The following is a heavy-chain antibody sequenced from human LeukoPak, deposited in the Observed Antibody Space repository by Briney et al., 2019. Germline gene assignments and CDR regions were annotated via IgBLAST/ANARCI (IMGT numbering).Heavy chain of an antibody. CDR3: ARDKSSGYYYFDY. Sequence: GGSLRLSCAASGFTFSSYAMSWVRQAPGKGLEWVSAISGSGGSTYYADSVKGRFTISRDNSKNTLYLQMNSLRAEDTALYYCARDKSSGYYYFDYWGQGTLVTVSS. CDR2: ISGSGGST. CDR1: GFTFSSYA. J-gene: IGHJ4*02. V-gene: IGHV3-23*01. D-gene: IGHD3-22*01.